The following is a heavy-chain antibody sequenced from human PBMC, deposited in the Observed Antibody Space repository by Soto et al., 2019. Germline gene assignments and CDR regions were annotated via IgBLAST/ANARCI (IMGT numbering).Heavy chain of an antibody. D-gene: IGHD6-19*01. CDR1: GGSISSGDYY. CDR3: ARSHSSGSTFDY. J-gene: IGHJ4*02. CDR2: IYYSGST. Sequence: SETLSLTCTVSGGSISSGDYYWSWIRQPPGKGLEWIGYIYYSGSTYYNPSLKGRVTISVDTSKNQFSLKLSSVTAADTAVYYCARSHSSGSTFDYWGQGTLVTVSS. V-gene: IGHV4-30-4*01.